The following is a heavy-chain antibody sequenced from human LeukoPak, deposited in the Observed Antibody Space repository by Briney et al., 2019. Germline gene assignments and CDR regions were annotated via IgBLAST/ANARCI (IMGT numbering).Heavy chain of an antibody. CDR1: GGSISSYY. D-gene: IGHD1-1*01. J-gene: IGHJ4*02. CDR2: IYYSGST. Sequence: SETLSLTCTVSGGSISSYYWSWIRQPPGKGLEWIGYIYYSGSTNYNPSLKSRVTISVDTSKNQFSLKLSSVTAADTAVYYCARQERLRSYYFDYWGQGTLVTVSS. V-gene: IGHV4-59*08. CDR3: ARQERLRSYYFDY.